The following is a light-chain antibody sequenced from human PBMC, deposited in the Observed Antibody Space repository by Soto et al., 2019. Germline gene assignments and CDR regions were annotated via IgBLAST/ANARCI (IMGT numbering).Light chain of an antibody. CDR3: QQYIDWPPGT. CDR2: DTS. Sequence: EIVVTQSPATLSVSPGERVTLSCRASQSVSSSLAWYQQRPGQAPRLLIYDTSTRAAGISARFSGSGSGTEFTLTISSLQSEDFAVSYCQQYIDWPPGTFGQGTKVDIK. V-gene: IGKV3-15*01. J-gene: IGKJ1*01. CDR1: QSVSSS.